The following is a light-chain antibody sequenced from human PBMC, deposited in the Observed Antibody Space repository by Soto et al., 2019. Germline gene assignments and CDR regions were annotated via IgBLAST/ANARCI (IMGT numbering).Light chain of an antibody. Sequence: QSVLTQAPSASGTPGQRVTISCSGSSSNIGSNYVYWYQQLPGTAPKLLIYRNNQRPSGVPDRFSGSKSGTSASLAISGLRSEDEADYYCAAWDDSLSGYVFGTGTKVT. J-gene: IGLJ1*01. V-gene: IGLV1-47*01. CDR3: AAWDDSLSGYV. CDR1: SSNIGSNY. CDR2: RNN.